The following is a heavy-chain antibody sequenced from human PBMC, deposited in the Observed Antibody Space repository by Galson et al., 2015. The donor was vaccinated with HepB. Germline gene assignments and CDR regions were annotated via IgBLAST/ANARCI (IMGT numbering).Heavy chain of an antibody. CDR3: AKNRRALVVMSSSDY. Sequence: SLRLSCAASGFTFSSYAMIWVRQAPGKGLEWVSVISGSGGSTYYADSVKGRFTISRDNSKNTLYLQMNSLRAEDTAGYYCAKNRRALVVMSSSDYWGQGILVTVSS. J-gene: IGHJ4*02. V-gene: IGHV3-23*01. CDR2: ISGSGGST. D-gene: IGHD3-22*01. CDR1: GFTFSSYA.